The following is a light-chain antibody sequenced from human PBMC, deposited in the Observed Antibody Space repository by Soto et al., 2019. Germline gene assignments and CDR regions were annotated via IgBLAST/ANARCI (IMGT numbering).Light chain of an antibody. CDR1: RSDIGGYSF. CDR2: DVS. V-gene: IGLV2-14*03. CDR3: TSYSSSRTPWL. Sequence: QSALTQPTSVSGSPGQSITISCTGTRSDIGGYSFVSWYQQHPDKAPKLMIFDVSQRPSGVSNRFSGSKSGNTASLTISGLQAEDEADYYCTSYSSSRTPWLFGGGTKLTVL. J-gene: IGLJ3*02.